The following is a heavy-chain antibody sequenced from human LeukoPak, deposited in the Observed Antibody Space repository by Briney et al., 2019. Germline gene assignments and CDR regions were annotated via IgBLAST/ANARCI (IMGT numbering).Heavy chain of an antibody. CDR3: ARDGREFRTDDQWLDR. D-gene: IGHD6-19*01. J-gene: IGHJ5*02. Sequence: PGGSLRLSCAASGFTFDTYAMHWVRQGPGKGLEWVSGISWNSATITYADCVQGRFTISRDNAKNLLYLQINSLRGEDTALYYCARDGREFRTDDQWLDRWGQGPRVSVSS. CDR1: GFTFDTYA. V-gene: IGHV3-9*01. CDR2: ISWNSATI.